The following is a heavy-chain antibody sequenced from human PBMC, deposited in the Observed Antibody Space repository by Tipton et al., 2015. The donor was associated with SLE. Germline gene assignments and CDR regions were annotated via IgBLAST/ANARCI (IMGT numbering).Heavy chain of an antibody. CDR3: ARQAHDTGWYEHFDH. Sequence: LRLSCTVSGGSIMNTHYSWGWVRQPPGKGLDWIGTMYFSGNTYYNPSLKSRVAISLDTSKNQLSLNLSSVTAADTAVYYCARQAHDTGWYEHFDHGGQGTRVAVSS. D-gene: IGHD6-19*01. CDR1: GGSIMNTHYS. J-gene: IGHJ4*02. CDR2: MYFSGNT. V-gene: IGHV4-39*07.